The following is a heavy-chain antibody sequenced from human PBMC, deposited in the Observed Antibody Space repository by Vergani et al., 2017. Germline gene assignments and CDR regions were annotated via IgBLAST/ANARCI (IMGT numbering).Heavy chain of an antibody. CDR2: IIPIFGTA. D-gene: IGHD2-2*02. J-gene: IGHJ6*03. Sequence: QVQLVQSGAEVKKPGSSVKVSCKASGGTFSSYAISWVRQAPGQGLEWMGGIIPIFGTANYAQKFQGRVTITADESTSTAYMELGSLRSEDTAVYYCAREVRGYCSSTSCYTWEEYYYDMDVWGKGTTVTVSS. CDR3: AREVRGYCSSTSCYTWEEYYYDMDV. CDR1: GGTFSSYA. V-gene: IGHV1-69*01.